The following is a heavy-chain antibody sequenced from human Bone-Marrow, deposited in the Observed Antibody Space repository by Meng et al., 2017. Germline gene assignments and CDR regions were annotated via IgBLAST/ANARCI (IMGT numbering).Heavy chain of an antibody. CDR3: ASGSTIVTPYDALDT. Sequence: GGSLRLSCVASGFSVSPTYMTWVRQPPGKGLEWVSVIYSGGTIGYAGSVKGRFAISRDDSNNTLYLQMNTVRPEDTALYYCASGSTIVTPYDALDTWGQGTLVTVSS. CDR1: GFSVSPTY. D-gene: IGHD3-9*01. CDR2: IYSGGTI. J-gene: IGHJ3*02. V-gene: IGHV3-53*05.